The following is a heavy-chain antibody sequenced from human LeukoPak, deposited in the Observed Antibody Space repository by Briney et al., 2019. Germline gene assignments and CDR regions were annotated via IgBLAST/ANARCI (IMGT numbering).Heavy chain of an antibody. CDR1: GFTLSSYS. V-gene: IGHV3-7*01. J-gene: IGHJ6*03. CDR3: ARLDGSSGWYRAYYYYMDV. D-gene: IGHD6-19*01. Sequence: GGSLRLSCAASGFTLSSYSMHWVRQAPGKGLEWVANIKPDGSEKYYMNSVWGRFTISRDNAKNSLYLQMNSLRAEDTAVYYCARLDGSSGWYRAYYYYMDVWGKGTTVTVSS. CDR2: IKPDGSEK.